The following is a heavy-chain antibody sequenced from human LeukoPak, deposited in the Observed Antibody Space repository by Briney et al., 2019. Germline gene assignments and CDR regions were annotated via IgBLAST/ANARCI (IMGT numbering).Heavy chain of an antibody. V-gene: IGHV4-59*08. CDR2: IYYTGST. CDR1: GGSISSYY. CDR3: TRRRAAPGFYYFDY. J-gene: IGHJ4*02. Sequence: SETLSLTCTVSGGSISSYYWTWIRQPPGKGLEWIGYIYYTGSTKYNPSLKSRVTISVDTSKNQFSLNLSSLTAADTTVYYCTRRRAAPGFYYFDYWGQGTLVTVSS. D-gene: IGHD2/OR15-2a*01.